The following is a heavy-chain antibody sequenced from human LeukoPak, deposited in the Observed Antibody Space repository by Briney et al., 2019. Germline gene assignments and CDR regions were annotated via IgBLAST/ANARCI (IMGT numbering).Heavy chain of an antibody. CDR1: GGSFSGYY. Sequence: SETLSLTCAVYGGSFSGYYWSWIRQPPGKGLEWIGEINHSGSTNYNPSLKSRVTISVDTSKNQFSLKLSSVTAADTAVYYCARVPGSYYKGVDVWAKGPRSPSPQ. CDR3: ARVPGSYYKGVDV. D-gene: IGHD3-10*01. V-gene: IGHV4-34*01. CDR2: INHSGST. J-gene: IGHJ6*04.